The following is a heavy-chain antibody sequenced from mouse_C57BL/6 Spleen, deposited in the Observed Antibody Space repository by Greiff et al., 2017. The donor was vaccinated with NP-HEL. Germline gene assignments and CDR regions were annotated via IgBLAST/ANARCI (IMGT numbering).Heavy chain of an antibody. D-gene: IGHD1-1*01. Sequence: EVQLVESGGGLVKPGGSLKLSCAASGFTFSSYAMSWVRQTPEKRLEWVATISAGGSYTYYPDNVKGRFTISRDNAKNNLYLQMSHLKSEDTAMYYCARDRYGSSYYWYFDVWGTGTTVTVSS. CDR2: ISAGGSYT. J-gene: IGHJ1*03. V-gene: IGHV5-4*01. CDR1: GFTFSSYA. CDR3: ARDRYGSSYYWYFDV.